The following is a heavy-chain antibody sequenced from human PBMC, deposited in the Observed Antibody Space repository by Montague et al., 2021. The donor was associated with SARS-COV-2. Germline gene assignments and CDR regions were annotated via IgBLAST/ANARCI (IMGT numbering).Heavy chain of an antibody. J-gene: IGHJ3*01. CDR1: GGSISSSSCY. D-gene: IGHD3-22*01. Sequence: SETLSLTCTVSGGSISSSSCYWGWIRQPPGMGLEWIGSIYYRGSTYYNPSLKSRVTISVDTSKNQFSLKLSSVTAADTAVYYCARFPTSYYYDSKAAPATPDAFDFWGQGTMVTVSS. CDR3: ARFPTSYYYDSKAAPATPDAFDF. V-gene: IGHV4-39*01. CDR2: IYYRGST.